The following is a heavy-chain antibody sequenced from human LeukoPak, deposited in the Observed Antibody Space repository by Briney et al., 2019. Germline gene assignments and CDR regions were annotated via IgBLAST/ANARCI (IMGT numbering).Heavy chain of an antibody. J-gene: IGHJ3*02. V-gene: IGHV3-20*04. CDR2: IHWNGGST. CDR1: GFTFDDYG. D-gene: IGHD3-22*01. CDR3: ARVRNYYDSSGPKRGAFDI. Sequence: GGSLRLSCAASGFTFDDYGMSWVRQDPGGGLEWVSGIHWNGGSTGYADSVKGRFTISRDNAKNSLYLQMNSLRAEDTALYYCARVRNYYDSSGPKRGAFDIWGQGTMVTVSS.